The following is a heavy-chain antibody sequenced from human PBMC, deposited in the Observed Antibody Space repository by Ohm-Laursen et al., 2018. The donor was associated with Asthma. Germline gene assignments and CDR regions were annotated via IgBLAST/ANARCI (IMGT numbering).Heavy chain of an antibody. V-gene: IGHV4-59*08. CDR2: IYYSGST. CDR1: GGSISTYS. CDR3: ARSRDSGSSNWFDP. Sequence: SDTLSLTCPVSGGSISTYSWSWLRQPPGKGLEWIGNIYYSGSTNYNPSLKSRVTISVDTSKNQFSLKLSSVTAADTAVYYCARSRDSGSSNWFDPWGQGTLVTVSS. J-gene: IGHJ5*02. D-gene: IGHD1-26*01.